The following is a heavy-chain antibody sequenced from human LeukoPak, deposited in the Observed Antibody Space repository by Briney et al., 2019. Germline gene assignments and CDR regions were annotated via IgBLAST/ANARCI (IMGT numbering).Heavy chain of an antibody. J-gene: IGHJ4*02. V-gene: IGHV1-18*01. D-gene: IGHD3-3*01. CDR2: ISAYNGNT. Sequence: ASVKVSCKASGYTFTSYGISWVRQAPGQGLGWMGWISAYNGNTNYAQKLQGRVTMTTDTTTSTAYMELRSLRSDDTAVYYCARDKGITIFGVVLYYFDYWGQGTLVTVSS. CDR3: ARDKGITIFGVVLYYFDY. CDR1: GYTFTSYG.